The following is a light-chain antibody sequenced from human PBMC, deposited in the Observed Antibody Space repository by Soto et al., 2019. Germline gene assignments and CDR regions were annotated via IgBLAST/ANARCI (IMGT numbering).Light chain of an antibody. J-gene: IGKJ4*01. CDR2: AAS. Sequence: AIQMTQSPSSLSASVGDRVTITCRASQGIRNDLGWYQQKPGKAPKLLIYAASTLQSGVPSRFSGSGSGTDCTLTISSLQSEDSATYYCLQDDSYPLTFGGGTKVEIK. CDR1: QGIRND. V-gene: IGKV1-6*01. CDR3: LQDDSYPLT.